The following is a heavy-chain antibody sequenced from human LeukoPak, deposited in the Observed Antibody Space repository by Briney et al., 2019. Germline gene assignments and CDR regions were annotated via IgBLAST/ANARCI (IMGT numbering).Heavy chain of an antibody. Sequence: GGSLRLSCVASGSTFDNFEMNWVRQTPEKGLEWVSYISTSGNTVYYADSVKGRFTISRDNAKNSLYLQMNSLRAEDTGVYYCARVLRDFDWLLLTWGQGTLVTVSS. J-gene: IGHJ4*02. CDR1: GSTFDNFE. CDR3: ARVLRDFDWLLLT. CDR2: ISTSGNTV. D-gene: IGHD3-9*01. V-gene: IGHV3-48*03.